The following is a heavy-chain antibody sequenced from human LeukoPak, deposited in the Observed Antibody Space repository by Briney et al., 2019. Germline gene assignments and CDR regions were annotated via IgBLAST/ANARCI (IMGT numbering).Heavy chain of an antibody. CDR3: AHTWYKEMATRF. J-gene: IGHJ4*02. D-gene: IGHD5-24*01. Sequence: GPTLVKPTQTLTLTCTFSGFSLTTSGVGVGWIRQPPGKALEWLALIYWDDDKRYSPSLKSRLTITKDTSKNQVALTMTSMDPVDTATYYCAHTWYKEMATRFWGQGTLVTASS. CDR1: GFSLTTSGVG. V-gene: IGHV2-5*02. CDR2: IYWDDDK.